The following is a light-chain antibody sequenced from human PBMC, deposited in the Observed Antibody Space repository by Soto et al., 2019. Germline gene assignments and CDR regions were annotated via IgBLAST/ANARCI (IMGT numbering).Light chain of an antibody. CDR1: QDIRNF. CDR2: AAS. CDR3: QKYSSVPV. V-gene: IGKV1-27*01. J-gene: IGKJ3*01. Sequence: FQMTQSPPSLSASVGDRVTITCRASQDIRNFVAWYQQKPGKAPKLLIYAASTLQSGVPSRFSGSGSGTDFTLTINSLQPEDVATYSCQKYSSVPVFGPGTKVEIK.